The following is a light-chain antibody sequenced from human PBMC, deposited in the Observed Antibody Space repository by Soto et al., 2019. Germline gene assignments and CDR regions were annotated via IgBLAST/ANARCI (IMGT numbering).Light chain of an antibody. J-gene: IGKJ1*01. CDR1: QSVSSSY. V-gene: IGKV3-20*01. Sequence: EIVLTQSPATLSLSPGERATLSCRASQSVSSSYLAWYQQKPGQAPRLLIYGASGRATGIPDKFSGSESGTDFTLTISRLEPEDFAVYYCQQYGNSPQTFGQGTKVEIK. CDR3: QQYGNSPQT. CDR2: GAS.